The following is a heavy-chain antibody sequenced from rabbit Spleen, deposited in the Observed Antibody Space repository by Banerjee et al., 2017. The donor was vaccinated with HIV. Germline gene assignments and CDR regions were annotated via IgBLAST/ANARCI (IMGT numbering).Heavy chain of an antibody. V-gene: IGHV1S45*01. CDR2: IYSAIGYT. D-gene: IGHD4-1*01. J-gene: IGHJ4*01. CDR3: ARVSEASGWGEDL. Sequence: QEQLEESGGGLVKPEGSLTLTCKASGFPFSNKAVMCWVRQAPGKGLEWIGYIYSAIGYTYYASWAKGRFTISKPSSTTVTLQMTSLTVADTATYFCARVSEASGWGEDLWGPGTLVTVS. CDR1: GFPFSNKAV.